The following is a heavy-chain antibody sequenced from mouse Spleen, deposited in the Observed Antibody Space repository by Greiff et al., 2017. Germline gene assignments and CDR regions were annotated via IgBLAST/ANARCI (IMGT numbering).Heavy chain of an antibody. Sequence: VQLQQSGPELVKPGASVKISCKASGYSFTSYYIHWVKQRPGQGLEWIGWIYPGSGNTKYNEKFKGKATLTADTSSSTAYMQLSSLTSEDSAVYYCARAWDGAMDYWGQGTSVTVSS. J-gene: IGHJ4*01. CDR1: GYSFTSYY. D-gene: IGHD4-1*01. CDR3: ARAWDGAMDY. CDR2: IYPGSGNT. V-gene: IGHV1-66*01.